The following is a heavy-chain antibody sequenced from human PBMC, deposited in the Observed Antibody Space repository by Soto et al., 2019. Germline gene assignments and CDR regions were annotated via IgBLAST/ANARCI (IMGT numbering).Heavy chain of an antibody. Sequence: SETLSLTCTVSGGSISSGGYYWGWIRQHPGKGLEWIGYIYYSGSTYYNPSLKSRVTISVDTSKNQFSLKLSSVTAADTAVYYCARYSSGWFDYWGQGTLVTVSS. CDR2: IYYSGST. V-gene: IGHV4-31*03. CDR3: ARYSSGWFDY. D-gene: IGHD6-19*01. CDR1: GGSISSGGYY. J-gene: IGHJ4*02.